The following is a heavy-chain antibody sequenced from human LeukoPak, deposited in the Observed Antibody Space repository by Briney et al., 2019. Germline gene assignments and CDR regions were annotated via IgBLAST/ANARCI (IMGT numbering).Heavy chain of an antibody. CDR3: ARGLLWFGESYFDY. V-gene: IGHV4-34*01. D-gene: IGHD3-10*01. J-gene: IGHJ4*02. CDR2: INHSGST. Sequence: SETLSLTCAVYGGSFSGYYWSWIRQPPGKGLEWIGEINHSGSTNYNPSLKSRVTISVDTSKNQFSLKLSSVTAAHTAVYYCARGLLWFGESYFDYWGQGTLVTVSS. CDR1: GGSFSGYY.